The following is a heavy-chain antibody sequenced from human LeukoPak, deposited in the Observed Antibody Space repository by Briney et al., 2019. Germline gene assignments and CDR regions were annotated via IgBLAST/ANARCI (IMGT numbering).Heavy chain of an antibody. V-gene: IGHV3-30*07. CDR1: GFTSSNYV. CDR2: TSNDGRNK. D-gene: IGHD3-22*01. CDR3: AKDHASDRGWYFDL. J-gene: IGHJ2*01. Sequence: GRSLRVSCAASGFTSSNYVMHWVRQAPGKGLEWVAVTSNDGRNKYYADSVKGRFTISRDNSRNTLYLQMNSLRAEDTAVYYCAKDHASDRGWYFDLWGRGTLATVSS.